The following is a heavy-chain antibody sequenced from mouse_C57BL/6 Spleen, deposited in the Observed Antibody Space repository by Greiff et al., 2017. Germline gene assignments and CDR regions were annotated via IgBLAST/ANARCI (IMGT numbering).Heavy chain of an antibody. CDR3: ARGGYSNYDYAMDY. CDR2: ISYDGSH. D-gene: IGHD2-5*01. V-gene: IGHV3-6*01. Sequence: EVQLQESGPGLVKPSQSLSLTCSVTGYSITSGYYWNWIRQFPGNKLEWMGYISYDGSHNYNPSLKNRISITRDTSKNQFFLKLNSVTTEDTATYDCARGGYSNYDYAMDYWGQGTSVTVSS. CDR1: GYSITSGYY. J-gene: IGHJ4*01.